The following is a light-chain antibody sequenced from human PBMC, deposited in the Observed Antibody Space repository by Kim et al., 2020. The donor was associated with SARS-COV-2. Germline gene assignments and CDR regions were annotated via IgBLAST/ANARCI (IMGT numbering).Light chain of an antibody. CDR3: GTWDSSLIAWV. CDR2: DNN. Sequence: QSALTQPPSVSAAPGQKVTISCSGSSSNIGNNYVSWYQQLPGTAPKLLIYDNNRRPSGIPDRFSGSKSGTSATLGITGLQTGDEADYYCGTWDSSLIAWVFGGGTQLTVL. J-gene: IGLJ3*02. CDR1: SSNIGNNY. V-gene: IGLV1-51*01.